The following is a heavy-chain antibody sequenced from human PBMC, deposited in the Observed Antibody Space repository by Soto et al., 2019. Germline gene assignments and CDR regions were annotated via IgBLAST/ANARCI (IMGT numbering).Heavy chain of an antibody. CDR2: VNPISGDT. J-gene: IGHJ5*02. D-gene: IGHD3-10*01. CDR3: AMEEGFRITMDRGRWFDP. V-gene: IGHV1-2*02. CDR1: GYTFTGYY. Sequence: QIQLVQSGAEVKKPGASVKVSCRASGYTFTGYYVHWVRQAPGQGLEWMGWVNPISGDTNYAQKFQDRVIMTRDRSITTVYMELSRLRSDDTAVYYCAMEEGFRITMDRGRWFDPWGQGTLVTVSS.